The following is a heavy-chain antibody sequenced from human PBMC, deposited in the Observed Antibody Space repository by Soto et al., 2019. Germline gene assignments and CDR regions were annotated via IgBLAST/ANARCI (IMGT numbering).Heavy chain of an antibody. CDR2: MNPNSGNT. J-gene: IGHJ6*02. CDR1: GYTFTSYD. V-gene: IGHV1-8*01. CDR3: ARESPRYYGSGSYSPSGYGMDV. Sequence: ASVKVSCKASGYTFTSYDINWVRQATGQGLEWMGWMNPNSGNTGYAQKFQGRVTMTRNTSISTAYMELSSLRSEDTAVYYCARESPRYYGSGSYSPSGYGMDVWGQGTTVTVPS. D-gene: IGHD3-10*01.